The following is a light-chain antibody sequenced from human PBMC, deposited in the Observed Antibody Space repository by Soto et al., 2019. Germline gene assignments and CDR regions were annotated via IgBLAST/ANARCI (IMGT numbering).Light chain of an antibody. CDR3: QQYDSDIWT. Sequence: DIQLTQSPASLSASVGDRVTISCRASQSISSWLAWYQQKPGKAPKLLIYDASSLESGVPSRFSGSGSGTEFTLTISSLQPDDFAAYYCQQYDSDIWTFGQGTKVDIK. J-gene: IGKJ1*01. CDR1: QSISSW. V-gene: IGKV1-5*01. CDR2: DAS.